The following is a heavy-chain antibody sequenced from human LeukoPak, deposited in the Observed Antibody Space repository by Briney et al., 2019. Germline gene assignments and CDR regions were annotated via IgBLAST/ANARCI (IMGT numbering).Heavy chain of an antibody. J-gene: IGHJ4*02. CDR1: GGTFSSYA. D-gene: IGHD1-26*01. CDR3: AKAGGSYAPLYFDY. Sequence: ASVKVSCKASGGTFSSYAISWVRQAPGQGLEWMGGIIPIFGTANYAQKFQGRVTITADESTSTAYMELSSLRAEDTAVYYCAKAGGSYAPLYFDYWGQGTLVTVSS. CDR2: IIPIFGTA. V-gene: IGHV1-69*13.